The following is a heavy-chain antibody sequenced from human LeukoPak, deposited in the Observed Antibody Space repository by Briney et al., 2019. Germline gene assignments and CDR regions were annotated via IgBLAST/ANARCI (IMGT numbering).Heavy chain of an antibody. Sequence: SETLSLTCTVSGGSISTYYWSWIRQPPGKGLEWIGSIYYSGSTYYNPSLKSRVTISVDTSKNQFSLKLSSVTAADTAVYYCARLGSYDFWSGYYKGFGYWGQGTLVTVSS. CDR1: GGSISTYY. CDR3: ARLGSYDFWSGYYKGFGY. J-gene: IGHJ4*02. CDR2: IYYSGST. V-gene: IGHV4-39*01. D-gene: IGHD3-3*01.